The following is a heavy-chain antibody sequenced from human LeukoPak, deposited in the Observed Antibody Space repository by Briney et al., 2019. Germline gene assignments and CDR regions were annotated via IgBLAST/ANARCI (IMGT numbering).Heavy chain of an antibody. V-gene: IGHV1-2*02. CDR1: GYSFTGYY. Sequence: GSVKVSCKASGYSFTGYYMHWVRQAPGQGLGWMGWISPNSGVTNYAQKLTGRVTMTRDTAISTAYMELSRLRSDDTAVYYCARHFGEDYVDSWGQGTLGTV. CDR2: ISPNSGVT. CDR3: ARHFGEDYVDS. J-gene: IGHJ4*02. D-gene: IGHD4-17*01.